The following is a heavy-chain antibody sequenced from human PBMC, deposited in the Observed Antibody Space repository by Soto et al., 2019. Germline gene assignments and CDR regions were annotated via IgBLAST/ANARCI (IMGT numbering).Heavy chain of an antibody. CDR1: GFTFISYE. Sequence: LRLSCAACGFTFISYEMNWVRQSPGKWLECVSYISSSGSTIYYADSVKGRFTISRDNAKNSLYLQMNSLRAEDTAVYYCARDSEYYDFWSGYYTRYYYYGMDVWGQGTTVTVSS. CDR2: ISSSGSTI. CDR3: ARDSEYYDFWSGYYTRYYYYGMDV. J-gene: IGHJ6*02. V-gene: IGHV3-48*03. D-gene: IGHD3-3*01.